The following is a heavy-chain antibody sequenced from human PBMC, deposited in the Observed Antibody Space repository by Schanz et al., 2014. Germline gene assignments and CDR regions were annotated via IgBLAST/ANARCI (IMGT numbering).Heavy chain of an antibody. V-gene: IGHV1-18*01. CDR2: ISAYNGHT. J-gene: IGHJ6*02. D-gene: IGHD3-9*01. CDR1: GGTFSSFG. Sequence: QVQLVQSGAEVKKPGSSVKVSCKASGGTFSSFGINWVRQAPGQGLEWMGWISAYNGHTDYAQKLQGRVTMTTDTSTSTAYMELRSLRSDDTAVYYCARVQDDILTGSEYYYGMDVWGQGTTVTVSS. CDR3: ARVQDDILTGSEYYYGMDV.